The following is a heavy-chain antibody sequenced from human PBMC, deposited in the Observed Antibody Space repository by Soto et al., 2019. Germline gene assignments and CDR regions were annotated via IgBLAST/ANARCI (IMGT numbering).Heavy chain of an antibody. D-gene: IGHD6-19*01. J-gene: IGHJ4*02. Sequence: GGSLRLSCAASGFTFDDYAMHWVRQAPGKGLEWVSGISWNSGSIGYADSVKGRFTISRDNAKNSLYLQMNSLRAEDTALYYCAKEGLRYSSGLTLYYWGQGTLVTVSS. CDR3: AKEGLRYSSGLTLYY. V-gene: IGHV3-9*01. CDR2: ISWNSGSI. CDR1: GFTFDDYA.